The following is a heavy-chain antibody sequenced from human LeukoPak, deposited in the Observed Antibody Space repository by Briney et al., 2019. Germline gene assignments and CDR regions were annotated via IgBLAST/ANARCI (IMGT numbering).Heavy chain of an antibody. CDR1: GGSISSGGYY. Sequence: SETLSLTCTVSGGSISSGGYYWSWIRQHPGKGLEWIGYIYYSGSTYYNPSLKSRVTISVDTSKNQFSLKLSSVTAADTAVYYCARSVLYDSSGYRYFDYWGQGTLVTVSS. V-gene: IGHV4-31*03. CDR2: IYYSGST. J-gene: IGHJ4*02. D-gene: IGHD3-22*01. CDR3: ARSVLYDSSGYRYFDY.